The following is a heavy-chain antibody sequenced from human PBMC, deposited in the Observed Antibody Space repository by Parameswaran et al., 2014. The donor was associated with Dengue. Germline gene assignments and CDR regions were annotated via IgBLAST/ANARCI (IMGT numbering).Heavy chain of an antibody. V-gene: IGHV1-58*01. CDR3: VVGGYNYGYFDN. D-gene: IGHD5-18*01. Sequence: WVRQAPGQRLEWMAWIVVASGSTNYAQNFQQRVTLTWDMSTNTANMELSSLRSEDTAVYYCVVGGYNYGYFDNWGQGTLVTVSS. CDR2: IVVASGST. J-gene: IGHJ4*02.